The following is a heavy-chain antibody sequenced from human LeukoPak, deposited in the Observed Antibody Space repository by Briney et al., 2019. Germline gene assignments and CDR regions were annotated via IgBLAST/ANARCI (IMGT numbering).Heavy chain of an antibody. V-gene: IGHV3-7*01. Sequence: PGGSPRLTCAASGFSFSSYWMSWVRQTPGKGLEWVANIKEDGSEKYYVDSVKGRFTISRDNAKNSLYLQMNSLRAEDTAVYYCTSHTYYYDSSGYLFDYWGQGTLVTVSS. D-gene: IGHD3-22*01. CDR2: IKEDGSEK. J-gene: IGHJ4*02. CDR3: TSHTYYYDSSGYLFDY. CDR1: GFSFSSYW.